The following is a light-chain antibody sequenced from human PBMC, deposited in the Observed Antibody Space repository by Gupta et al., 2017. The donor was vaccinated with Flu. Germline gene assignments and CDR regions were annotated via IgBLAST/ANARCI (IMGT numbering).Light chain of an antibody. J-gene: IGLJ2*01. V-gene: IGLV4-69*01. CDR1: GDYSGYS. CDR3: QTWDTKTVV. CDR2: VNNFGGL. Sequence: QLLLTQSPSVSASLGASVRVTFTLRGDYSGYSIAWYQQQSQKGPRVLMKVNNFGGLTTGDGSPDRFSGSSYGAERYLTIVNVRPEDEGDYHCQTWDTKTVVFGGGTKLTV.